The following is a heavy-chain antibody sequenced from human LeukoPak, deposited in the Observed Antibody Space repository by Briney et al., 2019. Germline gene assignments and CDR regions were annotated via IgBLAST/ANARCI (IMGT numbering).Heavy chain of an antibody. J-gene: IGHJ4*02. CDR2: ISGSGGST. Sequence: GGSLRLSCAASGFTFSSYAMSWVRQAPGKGLEWVSAISGSGGSTYYADSVKGRFTISRDNSKNTLYLQMNSLRAEDTAVHYCAKDPSKRLAASYYFDYWGQGTLVTVSS. V-gene: IGHV3-23*01. CDR1: GFTFSSYA. D-gene: IGHD6-25*01. CDR3: AKDPSKRLAASYYFDY.